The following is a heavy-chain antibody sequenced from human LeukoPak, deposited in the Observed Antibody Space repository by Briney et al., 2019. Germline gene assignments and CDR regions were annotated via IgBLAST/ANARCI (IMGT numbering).Heavy chain of an antibody. J-gene: IGHJ4*02. D-gene: IGHD1-26*01. CDR1: GSIFSRYA. Sequence: GGRLSLSCAASGSIFSRYAMSWVRRAPGKGLEWVSAISGGGDGTYYALSVKGRFSISRDNSKNTLYLQMYSLRAEDTAVYYCAKEDGIVGAKELDYWGQGTLVIVSS. CDR2: ISGGGDGT. CDR3: AKEDGIVGAKELDY. V-gene: IGHV3-23*01.